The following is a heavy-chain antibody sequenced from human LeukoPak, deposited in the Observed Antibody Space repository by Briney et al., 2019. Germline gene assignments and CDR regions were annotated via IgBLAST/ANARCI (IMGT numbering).Heavy chain of an antibody. J-gene: IGHJ4*02. CDR1: GFTVTSNY. CDR3: ASKLTSGY. D-gene: IGHD4-17*01. Sequence: GGSLRLSCVVSGFTVTSNYMSWVRQAPGKGLEWVSVIYSGGTTNYADSVKGRFTVYRDNSKNTLHLQMNTLRAEDTAVYYCASKLTSGYWGQGTLDTVSS. CDR2: IYSGGTT. V-gene: IGHV3-66*01.